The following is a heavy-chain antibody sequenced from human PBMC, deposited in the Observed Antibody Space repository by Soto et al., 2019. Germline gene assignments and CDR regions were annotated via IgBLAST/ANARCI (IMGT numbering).Heavy chain of an antibody. D-gene: IGHD6-19*01. CDR2: ISGGGGST. V-gene: IGHV3-23*01. J-gene: IGHJ4*02. CDR1: GFTFNSYA. Sequence: GGSLRLSCAASGFTFNSYAMSWVRQAPGKGLEWVSGISGGGGSTDYADSVKGRFTISRDNSKNTLYLQLNSLRAEDTAVYYCAKDSGAVAGPYWGQGTLVTVSS. CDR3: AKDSGAVAGPY.